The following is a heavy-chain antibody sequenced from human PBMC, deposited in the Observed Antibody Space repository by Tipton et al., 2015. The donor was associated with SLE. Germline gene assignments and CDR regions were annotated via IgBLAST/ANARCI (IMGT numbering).Heavy chain of an antibody. CDR2: INHSGST. V-gene: IGHV4-34*01. J-gene: IGHJ4*02. CDR1: GGSFSGYY. Sequence: TLSLTCAVYGGSFSGYYWSWIRQPPGKGLKWIGEINHSGSTNYNPSLKSRVTISVDTSKNQFSLKLSSVTAADTAVYYCARGYGSGSSQYYFDYWGQGTLVTVSS. CDR3: ARGYGSGSSQYYFDY. D-gene: IGHD3-10*01.